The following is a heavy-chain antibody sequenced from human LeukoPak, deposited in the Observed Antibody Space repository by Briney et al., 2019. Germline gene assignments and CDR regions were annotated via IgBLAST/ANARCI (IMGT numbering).Heavy chain of an antibody. CDR3: ARDGRMYYYDSSGYYGY. CDR1: GYTFTSYG. D-gene: IGHD3-22*01. Sequence: ASVKVSCKACGYTFTSYGISWVRQAPGQGLEWMGWISAYNGNTNYAQKLQGRVTMTTDTSTSTAYMELRSLRSDDTAVYYCARDGRMYYYDSSGYYGYWGQGTLVTVSS. V-gene: IGHV1-18*01. CDR2: ISAYNGNT. J-gene: IGHJ4*02.